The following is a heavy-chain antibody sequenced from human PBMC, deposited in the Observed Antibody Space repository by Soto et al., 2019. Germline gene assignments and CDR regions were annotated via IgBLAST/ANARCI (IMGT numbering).Heavy chain of an antibody. D-gene: IGHD3-16*01. CDR1: GFTFSTSW. V-gene: IGHV3-74*01. Sequence: EVQLVESGGGLVQPGGSLRLSCAASGFTFSTSWMHWVRQTPGKGLVWVSHINPDGSITNYADSAKGRFTISRDNAKNTRFLQMNNLSAEDTSVYFCARDIGYGGNWGQGTLVTVSS. J-gene: IGHJ4*02. CDR3: ARDIGYGGN. CDR2: INPDGSIT.